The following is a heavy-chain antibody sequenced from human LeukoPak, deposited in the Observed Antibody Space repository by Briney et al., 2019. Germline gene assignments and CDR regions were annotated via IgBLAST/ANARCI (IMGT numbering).Heavy chain of an antibody. Sequence: KPSETLSLTCTVSGGSISNSYYYWGWTRQPPGEALEWIGSIYYSGTTYYKPSLTSRVTMSVDRSKNQFSLKLRSVTAADTAVYFCARGTYDSSRYYYFDYWGQGTLVTVSS. CDR3: ARGTYDSSRYYYFDY. CDR2: IYYSGTT. CDR1: GGSISNSYYY. V-gene: IGHV4-39*07. J-gene: IGHJ4*02. D-gene: IGHD3-22*01.